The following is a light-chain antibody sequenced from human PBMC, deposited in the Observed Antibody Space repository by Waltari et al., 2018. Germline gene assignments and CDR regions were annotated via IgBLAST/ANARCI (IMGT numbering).Light chain of an antibody. CDR3: QQAHSFPYT. CDR2: TAS. J-gene: IGKJ2*01. Sequence: DIQMTQSPSSVSASVGDKVTITCRASQGISPWLAWYQQKPGKAPKLLICTASSLQSGVPSRFSGSGSGKAFTLTINNLQPEDFATYYCQQAHSFPYTFGQGTKLEIK. V-gene: IGKV1-12*01. CDR1: QGISPW.